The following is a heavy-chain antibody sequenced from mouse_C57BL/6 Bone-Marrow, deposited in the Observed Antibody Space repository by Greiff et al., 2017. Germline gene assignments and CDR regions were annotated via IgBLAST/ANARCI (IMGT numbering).Heavy chain of an antibody. CDR2: ITSDGGST. V-gene: IGHV5-2*01. J-gene: IGHJ4*01. Sequence: EVQRVESGGGLVQPGESLKLSCESNEYEFPSHDMSWVRKTPEKRLELVAAITSDGGSTYYPDTMERRFIISRDNTKTTLYLKMSSLRSEDTAFDYCARHVITTGYYYAMDYWGQGTSVTVSS. D-gene: IGHD2-4*01. CDR1: EYEFPSHD. CDR3: ARHVITTGYYYAMDY.